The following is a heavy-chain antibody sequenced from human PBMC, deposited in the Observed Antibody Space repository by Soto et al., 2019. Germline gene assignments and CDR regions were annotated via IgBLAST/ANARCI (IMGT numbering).Heavy chain of an antibody. J-gene: IGHJ4*02. V-gene: IGHV4-4*02. CDR1: GGSISDNW. CDR2: LYHSGTT. D-gene: IGHD6-19*01. Sequence: QVQLQESGPGLVKPSGTLSLTCAVSGGSISDNWWSWVRQPPGKGLEWIGELYHSGTTNYNPSLKSRVTISLDKSASQISLTLNSVTAADTAVYYCARHVAVARTRGFGYWGQGTLVTVSS. CDR3: ARHVAVARTRGFGY.